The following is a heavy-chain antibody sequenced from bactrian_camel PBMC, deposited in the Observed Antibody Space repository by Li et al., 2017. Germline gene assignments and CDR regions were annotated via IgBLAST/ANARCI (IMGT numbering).Heavy chain of an antibody. D-gene: IGHD6*01. V-gene: IGHV3S55*01. J-gene: IGHJ4*01. CDR3: AADGGSTWYPLRYEYYY. CDR1: GFTEITFC. CDR2: IGSSGST. Sequence: HVQLVESGGGSVQAGGALRLSCVVSGFTEITFCMGWLRQGPGKEREGVAIIGSSGSTGYADSVKGRFTISKDNAENTLYLQMHSLKPEDTAVYYCAADGGSTWYPLRYEYYYWGQGTQVTVS.